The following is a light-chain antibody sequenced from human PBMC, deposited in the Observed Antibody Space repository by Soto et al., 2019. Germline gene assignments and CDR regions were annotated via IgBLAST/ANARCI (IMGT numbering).Light chain of an antibody. Sequence: EIVMTQSPGTLSLSPGERATLSCRASQSLSGNYLAWYQHKPGQAPTLLIYGASSRATGIPDRFSGSGSGTVFTLIISRLEPEDFAVYYCQQYVSIPRTFGQGTKLEIK. J-gene: IGKJ2*01. CDR1: QSLSGNY. CDR3: QQYVSIPRT. CDR2: GAS. V-gene: IGKV3-20*01.